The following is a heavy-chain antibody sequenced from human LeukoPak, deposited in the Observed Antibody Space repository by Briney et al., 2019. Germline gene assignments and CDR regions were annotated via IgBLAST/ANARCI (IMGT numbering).Heavy chain of an antibody. Sequence: GGSLRLSCAASGFTFSIYSINWVRQTPGKGLEWVSSISSSGSNIYYADSVKGRFTISRDNARNSLYLQMNSLRAEDTAVYFCARDYYGDLYFDYWGQGTLVTVSS. J-gene: IGHJ4*02. V-gene: IGHV3-21*01. CDR3: ARDYYGDLYFDY. CDR1: GFTFSIYS. CDR2: ISSSGSNI. D-gene: IGHD4-17*01.